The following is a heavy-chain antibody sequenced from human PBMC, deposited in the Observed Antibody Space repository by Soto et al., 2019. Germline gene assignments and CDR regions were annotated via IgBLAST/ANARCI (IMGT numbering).Heavy chain of an antibody. V-gene: IGHV4-59*12. CDR3: ARGSVRGVTYGMDV. CDR2: IYYSGST. D-gene: IGHD3-10*01. Sequence: SSETLSLTCTVSGGSISSYCWSWIRQPPGKGLEWIGYIYYSGSTNYNPSLKSRVTISVDTSKNQFSLKLSSVTAADTAVYYCARGSVRGVTYGMDVWGQGTTVTVSS. CDR1: GGSISSYC. J-gene: IGHJ6*02.